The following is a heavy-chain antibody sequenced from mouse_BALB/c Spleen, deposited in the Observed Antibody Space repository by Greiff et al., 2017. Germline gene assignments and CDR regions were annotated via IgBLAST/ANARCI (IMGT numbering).Heavy chain of an antibody. CDR2: IDPANGNT. CDR3: ARPIYYYGSSYIYAMDY. V-gene: IGHV14-3*02. D-gene: IGHD1-1*01. Sequence: EVQLQQSGAELVKPGASVKLSCTASGFNIKDTYMHWVKQRPEQGLEWIGRIDPANGNTKYDPKFQGKATITADTSSNTAYLQLSSLTSEDTAVYYCARPIYYYGSSYIYAMDYWGQGTSVTVSS. J-gene: IGHJ4*01. CDR1: GFNIKDTY.